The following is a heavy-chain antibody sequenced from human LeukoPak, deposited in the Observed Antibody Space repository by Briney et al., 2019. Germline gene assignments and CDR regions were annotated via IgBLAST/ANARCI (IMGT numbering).Heavy chain of an antibody. V-gene: IGHV5-51*01. CDR1: GYSFTSYW. CDR2: NYPGDSDT. Sequence: GESLKISCKGSGYSFTSYWIGWVRQMPGKGLEWMGINYPGDSDTRYSPSFQGQVTISADKSISTAYLQWSSLKASDTAMYYRARLTASVDTAMVYYFDYWGQGTLVTVSS. D-gene: IGHD5-18*01. J-gene: IGHJ4*02. CDR3: ARLTASVDTAMVYYFDY.